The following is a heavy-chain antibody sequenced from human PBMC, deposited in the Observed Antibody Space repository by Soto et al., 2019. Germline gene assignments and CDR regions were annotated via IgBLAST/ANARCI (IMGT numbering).Heavy chain of an antibody. CDR1: GFTFSNAW. V-gene: IGHV3-15*07. Sequence: EVQLVESGGGLVKPGGSLRLSCAASGFTFSNAWMNWVRQAPGKGLEWVGRIKSKTDGGTTDYAAPVKGRFTISRDDSKNTLYLQMNSLKTEDTAVYYCTTQHPDEFWANAFDIWGQGTMVTVSS. D-gene: IGHD3-3*01. CDR2: IKSKTDGGTT. J-gene: IGHJ3*02. CDR3: TTQHPDEFWANAFDI.